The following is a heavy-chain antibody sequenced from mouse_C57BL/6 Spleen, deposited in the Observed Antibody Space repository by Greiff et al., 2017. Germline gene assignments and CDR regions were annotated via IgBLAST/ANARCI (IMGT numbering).Heavy chain of an antibody. CDR3: ARELRYPAWFAY. D-gene: IGHD1-1*01. V-gene: IGHV5-4*01. CDR1: GFTFSSYA. Sequence: EVQLVESGGGLVKPGGSLKLSCAASGFTFSSYAMSWVRQTPEKRLEWVATISDGGSYTYYPDNVKGRFTISRDNAKNNLYLQMSHLKSEDTAMYYCARELRYPAWFAYWGQGTLVTVSA. CDR2: ISDGGSYT. J-gene: IGHJ3*01.